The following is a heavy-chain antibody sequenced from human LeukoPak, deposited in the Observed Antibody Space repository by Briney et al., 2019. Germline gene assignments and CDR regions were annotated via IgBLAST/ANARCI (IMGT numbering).Heavy chain of an antibody. CDR3: AREGWSGGFGWLDP. CDR2: ISGSGDST. J-gene: IGHJ5*02. V-gene: IGHV3-23*01. Sequence: GGSLRLSXAASGFTFTSYPITWVCLAPGKGLEWVSAISGSGDSTYYADSVKGRFTISRDNSKGTVSLQMISLRAEDTAVYYCAREGWSGGFGWLDPWGQGTLVTVSS. CDR1: GFTFTSYP. D-gene: IGHD2-8*02.